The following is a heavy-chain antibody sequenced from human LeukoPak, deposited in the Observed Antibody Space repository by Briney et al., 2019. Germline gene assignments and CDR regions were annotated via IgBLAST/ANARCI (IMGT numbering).Heavy chain of an antibody. CDR2: IYYSGST. J-gene: IGHJ5*02. V-gene: IGHV4-59*01. CDR1: GGSISSYY. Sequence: PSETLSLTCTVSGGSISSYYWSWIRQPPGKGLEWIGYIYYSGSTNYNPSLKSRVTISVDTSKNQFSLKLSSVTAADTAVYYCASRPRAMVRGVIGSGRWFDPWGQGTLVTVSS. D-gene: IGHD3-10*01. CDR3: ASRPRAMVRGVIGSGRWFDP.